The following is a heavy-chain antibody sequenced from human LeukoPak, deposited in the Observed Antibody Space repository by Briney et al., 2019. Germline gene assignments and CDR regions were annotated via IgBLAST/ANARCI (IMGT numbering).Heavy chain of an antibody. Sequence: PGGSLRPSCAASGFTFSKYWMSWVRQAPGNGLEWVANIKQDGSEKYYVDSVKGRFTISRDNAKNSLYLQMNSLRAEDTAVYFCARDSTDYYDTSGHHYWGQGTLVTVSS. J-gene: IGHJ4*02. V-gene: IGHV3-7*03. CDR1: GFTFSKYW. CDR3: ARDSTDYYDTSGHHY. D-gene: IGHD3-22*01. CDR2: IKQDGSEK.